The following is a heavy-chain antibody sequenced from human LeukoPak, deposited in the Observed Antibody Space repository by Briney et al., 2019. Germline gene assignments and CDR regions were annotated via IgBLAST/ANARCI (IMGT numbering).Heavy chain of an antibody. D-gene: IGHD3-10*01. CDR2: ISAYNGNT. CDR1: GYTFTSYG. V-gene: IGHV1-18*01. Sequence: ASVKVSCKASGYTFTSYGISWVRQAPGQGLEWMGWISAYNGNTNYAQKLQGRVTMTTDTSTSTAYMELRSLRSDDTAVYYCARVFTYYYGSGSYHLRNWFDPWGQGTLVTVSS. J-gene: IGHJ5*02. CDR3: ARVFTYYYGSGSYHLRNWFDP.